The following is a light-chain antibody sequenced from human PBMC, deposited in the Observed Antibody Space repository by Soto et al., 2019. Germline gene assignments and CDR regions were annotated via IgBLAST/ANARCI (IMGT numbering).Light chain of an antibody. V-gene: IGKV1-9*01. J-gene: IGKJ3*01. CDR3: QQLNSYSQGT. CDR1: QDISSY. Sequence: DIQLTQSPSSLSASVGERVTITCRASQDISSYLAWYQQKPGKAPKFLIFGASSLQSGVPPRFSGSGSGTEFNLTISSLQPEDFANYYGQQLNSYSQGTFGPGTKVDIK. CDR2: GAS.